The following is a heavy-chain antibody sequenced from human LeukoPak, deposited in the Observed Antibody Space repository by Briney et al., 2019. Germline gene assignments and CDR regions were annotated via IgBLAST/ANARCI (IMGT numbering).Heavy chain of an antibody. Sequence: GGSLRLSCTASGFTFSNFWMGWVRQAPGKGLEWVANIKQDETEKFYLGSVKGRFTISRDNAKNSLYLQMNSLRVEDTALYYCARGGGYYHSSGNFDYWGQGTLVTVSS. D-gene: IGHD3-22*01. CDR2: IKQDETEK. CDR1: GFTFSNFW. J-gene: IGHJ4*02. V-gene: IGHV3-7*03. CDR3: ARGGGYYHSSGNFDY.